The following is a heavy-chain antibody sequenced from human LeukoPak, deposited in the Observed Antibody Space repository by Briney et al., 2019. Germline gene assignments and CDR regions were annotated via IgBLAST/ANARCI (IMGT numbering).Heavy chain of an antibody. CDR1: GFTFSSYA. CDR2: ISSSSSTI. CDR3: ARAYHYYGMDV. J-gene: IGHJ6*02. V-gene: IGHV3-48*04. Sequence: GGSLRLSCAASGFTFSSYAMSWVRQAPGKGLEWVSYISSSSSTIYYADSVKGRFTISRDNAKNSLYLQMNSLRAEDTAVYYCARAYHYYGMDVWGQGTTVTVSS.